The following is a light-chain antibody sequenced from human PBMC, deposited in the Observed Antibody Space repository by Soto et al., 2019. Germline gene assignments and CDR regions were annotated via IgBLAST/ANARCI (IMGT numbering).Light chain of an antibody. CDR3: LQDNNYPLT. CDR1: QGIGND. Sequence: AIQMTQSPSSLSASVGDRVTITCRASQGIGNDLGWYQQKSGKAPKPLIYAAANLQSGVPSRFSGSGSGTDFTLTISGLQPEDVATYYCLQDNNYPLTFGGGTKVEI. V-gene: IGKV1-6*01. CDR2: AAA. J-gene: IGKJ4*01.